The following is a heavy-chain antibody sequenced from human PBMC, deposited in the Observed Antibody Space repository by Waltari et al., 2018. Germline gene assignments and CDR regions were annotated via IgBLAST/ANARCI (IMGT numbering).Heavy chain of an antibody. J-gene: IGHJ5*02. D-gene: IGHD3-10*01. V-gene: IGHV1-8*01. CDR2: MNPNSANT. Sequence: QVQLVQSGAEVKKPGASVKVSCKASGYTLPSYDINWVRQATGQGLEWMGWMNPNSANTGYAQRFQGRVTMTRNTSISTAYMDLSSLRSEDTAVYYCARGRFGSRRGWFDPWGQGTLVTVSS. CDR3: ARGRFGSRRGWFDP. CDR1: GYTLPSYD.